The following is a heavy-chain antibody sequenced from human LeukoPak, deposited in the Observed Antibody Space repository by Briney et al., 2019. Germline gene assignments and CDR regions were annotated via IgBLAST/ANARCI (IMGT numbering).Heavy chain of an antibody. CDR3: AQGTGGSGSYSKYYFDY. Sequence: SETLSLTCTVSGGSISSSSYYWGWIRQPPGKGLEWIGSIYYSGSTYYNPSLKSRVTLSVETSKNQFCLKLSSVTAAATAGDYCAQGTGGSGSYSKYYFDYWGQGTLVTVSS. V-gene: IGHV4-39*07. CDR2: IYYSGST. CDR1: GGSISSSSYY. D-gene: IGHD3-10*01. J-gene: IGHJ4*02.